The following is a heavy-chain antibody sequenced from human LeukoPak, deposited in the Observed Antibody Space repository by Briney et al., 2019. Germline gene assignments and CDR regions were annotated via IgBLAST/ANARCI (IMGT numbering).Heavy chain of an antibody. CDR2: ISAYNGNT. D-gene: IGHD3-16*01. Sequence: ASVKVSCKASGYTFTSYGISWVRQAPGQGLEWMGWISAYNGNTNYAQKLQGRVTMTTDTSTSTAYMELSSLRSEDTAVYYCARDPHYGPSGYWGQGTLVTVSS. J-gene: IGHJ4*02. CDR1: GYTFTSYG. V-gene: IGHV1-18*01. CDR3: ARDPHYGPSGY.